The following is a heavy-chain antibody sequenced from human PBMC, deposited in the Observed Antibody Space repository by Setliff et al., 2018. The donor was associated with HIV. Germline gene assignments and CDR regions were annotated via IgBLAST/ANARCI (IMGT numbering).Heavy chain of an antibody. Sequence: PSETLSLTCAVSGGSISSGGYSWSWIRQPPGKGLEWIGYIYHSGSTYYNPSLKSRVTISVDRSKNQSSLKLSSVTAADTAVYYCASGDPQEGGYWDAFDIWGQATMVTVSS. CDR3: ASGDPQEGGYWDAFDI. CDR2: IYHSGST. D-gene: IGHD5-12*01. CDR1: GGSISSGGYS. V-gene: IGHV4-30-2*01. J-gene: IGHJ3*02.